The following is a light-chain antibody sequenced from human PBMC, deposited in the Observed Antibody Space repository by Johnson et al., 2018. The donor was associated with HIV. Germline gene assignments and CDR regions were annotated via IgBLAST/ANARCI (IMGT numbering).Light chain of an antibody. CDR3: GTWDSSLSPLYV. CDR1: SSNIGNNY. J-gene: IGLJ1*01. V-gene: IGLV1-51*01. Sequence: QSVLTQPPSVSAAPGQKVTISCSGSSSNIGNNYVSWYQQVPGTAPKLLIYDNNRRPSGIPDRFSGYKSGTSATLGITGLQTGDEADYYCGTWDSSLSPLYVFGSGTTITVL. CDR2: DNN.